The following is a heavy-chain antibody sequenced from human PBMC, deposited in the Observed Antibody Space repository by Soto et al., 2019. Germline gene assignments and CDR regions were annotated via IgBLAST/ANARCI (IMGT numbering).Heavy chain of an antibody. J-gene: IGHJ4*02. CDR1: GFTFSPFW. Sequence: PGGSLRLSCTASGFTFSPFWMHWVRQVPGKGPVWVSRINSDGNSTSYADSVKGRFTTSRDNAKNTLYLQMNSLRAEDTAVYYCARGSNHFDYWGQRTLVTVSS. V-gene: IGHV3-74*01. CDR2: INSDGNST. CDR3: ARGSNHFDY. D-gene: IGHD4-4*01.